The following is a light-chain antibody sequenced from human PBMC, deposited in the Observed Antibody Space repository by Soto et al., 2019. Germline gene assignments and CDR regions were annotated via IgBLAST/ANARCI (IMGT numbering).Light chain of an antibody. V-gene: IGKV3-11*01. CDR3: QQRSDWPLT. Sequence: EIVLTQSPATLSLSPAERATLSCRASQSVSSYLAWYQQKPGQAPRLLIYGASSRATGIPDRFSGSGSGTDFTLSISSLEPEDFAVYFCQQRSDWPLTFGGGTKVDI. J-gene: IGKJ4*01. CDR2: GAS. CDR1: QSVSSY.